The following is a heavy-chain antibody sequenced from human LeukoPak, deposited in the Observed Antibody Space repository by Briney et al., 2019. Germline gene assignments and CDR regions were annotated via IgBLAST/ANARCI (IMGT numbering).Heavy chain of an antibody. V-gene: IGHV3-30*02. CDR3: ATDKPGRGYHFDY. CDR1: GFTFSSYG. J-gene: IGHJ4*02. Sequence: GGSLRLSCAASGFTFSSYGMHWVRQAPGKGLEWVAFIRYDGSNKYYADSVKGRFTISRDNSKNTLYLQMNSLRAEDTAVYYCATDKPGRGYHFDYWGQGTLVTVSS. D-gene: IGHD1-1*01. CDR2: IRYDGSNK.